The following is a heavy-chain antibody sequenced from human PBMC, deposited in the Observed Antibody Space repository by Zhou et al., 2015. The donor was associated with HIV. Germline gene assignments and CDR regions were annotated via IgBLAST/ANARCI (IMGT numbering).Heavy chain of an antibody. CDR2: MNPNSGNT. J-gene: IGHJ3*02. CDR1: GYTFTSYD. D-gene: IGHD4-17*01. V-gene: IGHV1-8*01. CDR3: ATEADYGDYSTGHDAFDI. Sequence: QVQLVQSGAEVKKPGSSVKVSCKASGYTFTSYDINWVRQATGQGLEWMGWMNPNSGNTGYAQKFQGRVTMTRNTSISTAYMELSSLRSEDTAVYYCATEADYGDYSTGHDAFDIWGQGTMVTVSS.